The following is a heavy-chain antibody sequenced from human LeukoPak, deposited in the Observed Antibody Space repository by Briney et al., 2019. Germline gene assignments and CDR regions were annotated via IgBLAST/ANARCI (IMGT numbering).Heavy chain of an antibody. CDR3: ASQYGSGSYYRPQLDY. J-gene: IGHJ4*02. CDR1: GGSISSGSYY. V-gene: IGHV4-61*02. D-gene: IGHD3-10*01. CDR2: IYTSGST. Sequence: SETLSLTCTVSGGSISSGSYYWSWIRQPAGKGLEWIGRIYTSGSTNYNPSLKSRVTISVDTSKNQFSLKLSSVTAADTAVYYCASQYGSGSYYRPQLDYWGQGTLVTVSS.